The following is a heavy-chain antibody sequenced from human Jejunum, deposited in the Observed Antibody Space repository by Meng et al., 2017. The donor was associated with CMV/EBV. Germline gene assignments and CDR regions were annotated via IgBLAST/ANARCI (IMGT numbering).Heavy chain of an antibody. CDR2: IYYSGST. CDR1: GGSLRSRAYF. Sequence: CTVSGGSLRSRAYFYPWIRQSPGQGLEWIGYIYYSGSTSYTPSLKSRLTISLDTSKNQFSLNLRSVTAADTAVYYCARDLREGSYYSWGQGTLVTVSS. J-gene: IGHJ4*02. CDR3: ARDLREGSYYS. D-gene: IGHD3-10*01. V-gene: IGHV4-30-4*01.